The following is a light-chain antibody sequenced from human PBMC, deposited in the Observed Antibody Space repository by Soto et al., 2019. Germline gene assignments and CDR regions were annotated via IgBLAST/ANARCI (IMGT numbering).Light chain of an antibody. Sequence: QSVLTQPPSASGTPGQRVTISCSGSSSTIGSKTVNWYQQVPGTVPKLLIYNSYQRPSGVPDRFSGSKSGTSASLAISGLQSEDEADYYRSAWDASLNGYVFGTGTKVTVL. CDR2: NSY. CDR1: SSTIGSKT. V-gene: IGLV1-44*01. J-gene: IGLJ1*01. CDR3: SAWDASLNGYV.